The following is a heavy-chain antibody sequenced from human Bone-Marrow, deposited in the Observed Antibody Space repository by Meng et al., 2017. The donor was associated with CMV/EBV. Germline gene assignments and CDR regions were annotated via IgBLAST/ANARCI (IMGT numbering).Heavy chain of an antibody. J-gene: IGHJ6*02. CDR2: ISSSSSYI. CDR1: GFTFSSYD. D-gene: IGHD2-21*01. Sequence: GESLKISCVASGFTFSSYDMNWVRQAPGKGLEWVSSISSSSSYIYYADSVKGRFTISRDNAKNSLYLQMNSLRAEDTAVYYCASYCGGDCYSARDYYYGMDVWGQGTTVTVSS. CDR3: ASYCGGDCYSARDYYYGMDV. V-gene: IGHV3-21*01.